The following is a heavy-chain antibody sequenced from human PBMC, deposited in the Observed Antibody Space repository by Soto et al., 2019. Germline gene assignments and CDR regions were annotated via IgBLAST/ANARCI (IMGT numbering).Heavy chain of an antibody. J-gene: IGHJ4*02. Sequence: SQTLSLTCAISGDSVSGNSAAWNWIRQSPSRGLEWLGRTYYRSKWYNDYSVSVKSRITVTPDTSKNQFSLHLKSVTPEDTAVYYCAREFKYYESSVSYFDYWGQGALVTVSS. CDR1: GDSVSGNSAA. D-gene: IGHD3-16*01. CDR3: AREFKYYESSVSYFDY. V-gene: IGHV6-1*01. CDR2: TYYRSKWYN.